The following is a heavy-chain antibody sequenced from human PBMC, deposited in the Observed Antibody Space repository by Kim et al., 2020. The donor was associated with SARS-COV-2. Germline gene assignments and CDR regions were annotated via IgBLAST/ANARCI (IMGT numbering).Heavy chain of an antibody. Sequence: ADSVKGRFTISRDNSKNTLYLQMNSLRAEDTAVYYCAKDSASIPLWYFDLWGRGTLVTVSS. D-gene: IGHD6-6*01. J-gene: IGHJ2*01. V-gene: IGHV3-33*06. CDR3: AKDSASIPLWYFDL.